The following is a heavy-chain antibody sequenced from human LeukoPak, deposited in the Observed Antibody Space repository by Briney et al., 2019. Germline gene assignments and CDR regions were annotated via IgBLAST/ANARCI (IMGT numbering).Heavy chain of an antibody. J-gene: IGHJ4*02. V-gene: IGHV4-34*01. Sequence: PSETLSLTCAVYGGSFSGYYWSWIRQPPGKGLEWTGEINHSGSTNYNPSLKSRVTISVDTSKNQFSLKLSSVTAADTAVYYCARFSKVQLWFGRGNFDYWGQGTLVTVSS. D-gene: IGHD5-18*01. CDR2: INHSGST. CDR1: GGSFSGYY. CDR3: ARFSKVQLWFGRGNFDY.